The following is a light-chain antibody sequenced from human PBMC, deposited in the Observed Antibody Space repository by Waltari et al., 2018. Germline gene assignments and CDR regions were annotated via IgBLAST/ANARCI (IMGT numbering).Light chain of an antibody. J-gene: IGLJ3*02. V-gene: IGLV3-21*04. CDR1: NIGSKS. Sequence: SYVLTQPPSVSVAPGKSASIPCGGNNIGSKSVHWYQQKPGQAPVLVIYYDSDRPAGIPERLPGSNSGNTATLTIRRVEAGDEADYYCQVWDSSSDHGVFGGGTKRTVL. CDR2: YDS. CDR3: QVWDSSSDHGV.